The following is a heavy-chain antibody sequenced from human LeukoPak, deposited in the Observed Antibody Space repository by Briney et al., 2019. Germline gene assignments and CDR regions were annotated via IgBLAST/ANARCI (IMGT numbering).Heavy chain of an antibody. V-gene: IGHV1-46*01. Sequence: ASVKVSCKASGYTFISYDIHWVRQAPGQGLEWMGIINPSGGSTSYTQKFQGRLTMTRDMSTSTVHMELSSLRFEDTAVYYCAKSRGSHCDILTGYFDYWGRGTLVNVSS. D-gene: IGHD3-9*01. CDR1: GYTFISYD. J-gene: IGHJ4*02. CDR3: AKSRGSHCDILTGYFDY. CDR2: INPSGGST.